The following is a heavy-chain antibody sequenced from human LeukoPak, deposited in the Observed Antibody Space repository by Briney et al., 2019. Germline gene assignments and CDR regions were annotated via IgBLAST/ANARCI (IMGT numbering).Heavy chain of an antibody. J-gene: IGHJ4*02. D-gene: IGHD3-10*01. V-gene: IGHV1-69*06. Sequence: GASVKVSCKASGGTFNSYAISWVRQAPGQGLEWMGGIIPIFGTTNYARKFRGRTLTADKSTSTAYMELSSLRSEDTAVYYCASGRDYGSGSYYNVLGGYYFDYWGQGTLVTVSS. CDR3: ASGRDYGSGSYYNVLGGYYFDY. CDR1: GGTFNSYA. CDR2: IIPIFGTT.